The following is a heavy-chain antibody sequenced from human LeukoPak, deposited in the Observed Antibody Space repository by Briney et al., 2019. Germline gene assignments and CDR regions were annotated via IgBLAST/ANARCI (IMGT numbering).Heavy chain of an antibody. Sequence: ASVKVSCKAAGYALTSYGISWVRQAPGQGLEWMGWMSAYNGNRNYAQKLQGRGDMTTDTSTSTAYMAMRSLVPDDTAVYYCARVTPPAMQKDYWGKGNLVTVSS. CDR1: GYALTSYG. CDR2: MSAYNGNR. CDR3: ARVTPPAMQKDY. D-gene: IGHD5-18*01. V-gene: IGHV1-18*01. J-gene: IGHJ4*02.